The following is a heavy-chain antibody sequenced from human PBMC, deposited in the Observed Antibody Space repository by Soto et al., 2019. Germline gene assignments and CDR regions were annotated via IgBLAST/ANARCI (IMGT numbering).Heavy chain of an antibody. Sequence: ASVKVSCKASGYTFTSYYMHWVRQAPGQGLEWMGIINPSGGGTSYAQKFQGRVTMTRDTSTSTVYMELSSLRSEDTAVYYCAREDVLVPAAMPEDYYYYGMDVWG. V-gene: IGHV1-46*01. CDR2: INPSGGGT. J-gene: IGHJ6*02. D-gene: IGHD2-2*01. CDR1: GYTFTSYY. CDR3: AREDVLVPAAMPEDYYYYGMDV.